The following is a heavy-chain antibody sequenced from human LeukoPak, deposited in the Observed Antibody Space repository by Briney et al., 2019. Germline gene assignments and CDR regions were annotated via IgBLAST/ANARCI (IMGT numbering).Heavy chain of an antibody. J-gene: IGHJ4*02. CDR3: AKANSSSSPHFDY. V-gene: IGHV3-23*01. CDR1: GFTFSGYA. D-gene: IGHD6-6*01. CDR2: ISGSGDST. Sequence: GGSLRLSCAASGFTFSGYALSWVRQAPGTGLEWVSTISGSGDSTYYADSVKGRFTISRDNSKNTLYLQMNSLRAEDTAVYYCAKANSSSSPHFDYWGQGTLVTVSS.